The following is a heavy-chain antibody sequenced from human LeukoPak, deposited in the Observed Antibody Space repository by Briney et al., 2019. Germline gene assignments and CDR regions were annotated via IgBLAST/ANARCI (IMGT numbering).Heavy chain of an antibody. CDR2: INPNTGGT. Sequence: ASVKVSCEASGYTFTGYFIHWVRQAPGQGLEWMGRINPNTGGTNYAQKFQGRVTMTRDTSITTAYMELSRLRSDDTAIYYCARVKSDIFHYMDVWGKGTTVTVSS. CDR1: GYTFTGYF. J-gene: IGHJ6*03. CDR3: ARVKSDIFHYMDV. V-gene: IGHV1-2*06. D-gene: IGHD3-3*02.